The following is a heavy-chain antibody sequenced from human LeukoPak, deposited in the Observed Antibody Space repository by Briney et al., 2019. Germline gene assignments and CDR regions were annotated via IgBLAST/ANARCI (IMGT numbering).Heavy chain of an antibody. J-gene: IGHJ3*02. V-gene: IGHV1-2*02. D-gene: IGHD5-12*01. CDR2: INPNSGGT. CDR1: GYTFTGYY. Sequence: ASVKVSCKASGYTFTGYYMHWVRQAPGQGLEWMGWINPNSGGTNYAQKFQDRVTMTRDTSISTAYMELSRLRSDDTAVYYCARRAPWIRTDAFDIWGQGTMVTVSS. CDR3: ARRAPWIRTDAFDI.